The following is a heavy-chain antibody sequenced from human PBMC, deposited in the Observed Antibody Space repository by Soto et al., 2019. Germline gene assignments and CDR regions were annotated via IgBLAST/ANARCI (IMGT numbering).Heavy chain of an antibody. Sequence: EVQLVESGGGLVQPGGSLRLSCAASGFTFSSYEMNWVRQAPGKGLEWVSYISSSGSTIYYADSVKGRFTISRDNAKNSLYLQMNSLRAEDAAVYYCASQGRRSSSSDGYWGQGTLVTVSS. CDR1: GFTFSSYE. CDR2: ISSSGSTI. J-gene: IGHJ4*02. V-gene: IGHV3-48*03. D-gene: IGHD6-13*01. CDR3: ASQGRRSSSSDGY.